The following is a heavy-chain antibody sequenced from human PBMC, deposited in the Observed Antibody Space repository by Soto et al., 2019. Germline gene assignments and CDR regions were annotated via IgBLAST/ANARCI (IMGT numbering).Heavy chain of an antibody. Sequence: PGVSLRLSCTASGFTFGDYAMSWFRQAPGKGLEWVGFIRSKAYGGTTEYAASVKGRFTISRDDSKSIAYLQMNSLKTEDTAVYYCTRREGGDRIGARYCSGGSCYSTPAEDAFDIWGQGTMVTVSS. CDR3: TRREGGDRIGARYCSGGSCYSTPAEDAFDI. J-gene: IGHJ3*02. CDR2: IRSKAYGGTT. CDR1: GFTFGDYA. D-gene: IGHD2-15*01. V-gene: IGHV3-49*03.